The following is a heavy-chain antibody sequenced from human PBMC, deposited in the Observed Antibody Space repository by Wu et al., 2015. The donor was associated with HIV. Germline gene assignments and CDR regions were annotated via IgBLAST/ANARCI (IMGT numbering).Heavy chain of an antibody. Sequence: QVQLVQSGAEVKNPGSSAKVSCKASGGGFNSYAISWVRQAPGQGLEWMGGVIPVIGTPNYSQKFQGRVTITTDESTATVYMEMSSLRFEDTAVYYCARGLRDILTGYYSAFEFWGQGALVTVSS. CDR2: VIPVIGTP. J-gene: IGHJ4*02. V-gene: IGHV1-69*05. CDR1: GGGFNSYA. D-gene: IGHD3-9*01. CDR3: ARGLRDILTGYYSAFEF.